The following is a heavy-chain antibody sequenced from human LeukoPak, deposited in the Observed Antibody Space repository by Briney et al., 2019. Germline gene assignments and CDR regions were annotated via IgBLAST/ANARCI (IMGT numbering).Heavy chain of an antibody. V-gene: IGHV1-2*02. CDR1: GYTFTDYY. Sequence: ASVKVSCKASGYTFTDYYMHWVRQAPGQGLEWMGWINPNSGGTNYAQKFQGRVTLTRDTSISTAYMELSSLKSDDTAVYYCARAAVTDTWVKYYFDYWGQGTLLTVSS. D-gene: IGHD6-19*01. CDR2: INPNSGGT. J-gene: IGHJ4*02. CDR3: ARAAVTDTWVKYYFDY.